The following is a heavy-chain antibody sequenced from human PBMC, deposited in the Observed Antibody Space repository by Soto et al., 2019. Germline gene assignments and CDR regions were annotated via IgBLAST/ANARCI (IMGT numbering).Heavy chain of an antibody. CDR3: ARSNGYCSSTSCYDHYYYYMDV. Sequence: GASVKVSCKASGGTFSSYTISWVRQAPGQGLEWMGRIIPILGIANYAQKFQGRVTITADKSTSTAYMELSSLRSEDTAVYYCARSNGYCSSTSCYDHYYYYMDVWGKGTTVTVSS. CDR1: GGTFSSYT. V-gene: IGHV1-69*02. J-gene: IGHJ6*03. CDR2: IIPILGIA. D-gene: IGHD2-2*01.